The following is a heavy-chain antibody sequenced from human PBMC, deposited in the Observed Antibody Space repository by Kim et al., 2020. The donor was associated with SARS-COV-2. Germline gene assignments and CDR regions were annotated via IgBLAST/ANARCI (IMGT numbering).Heavy chain of an antibody. V-gene: IGHV1-46*01. CDR2: INPSGGST. J-gene: IGHJ4*02. CDR3: SREANSPDY. CDR1: GYTFTSYY. Sequence: ASVKVSCKASGYTFTSYYMHWVRQAPGQGLEWMGIINPSGGSTSYAQKFQGIVTMTWDTSTSTVYMELSSLRSDDTAVYYCSREANSPDYWGQGTLVTVSS. D-gene: IGHD5-18*01.